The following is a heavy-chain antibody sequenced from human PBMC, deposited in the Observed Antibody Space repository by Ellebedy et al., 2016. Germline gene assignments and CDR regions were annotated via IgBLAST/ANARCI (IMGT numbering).Heavy chain of an antibody. J-gene: IGHJ4*02. CDR1: GYSISSGYY. V-gene: IGHV4-38-2*02. CDR2: IYHSGST. CDR3: AILEEGQYQLLIPH. D-gene: IGHD2-2*01. Sequence: SETLSLXXTVSGYSISSGYYWGWIRQPPGKGLEWIGSIYHSGSTYYNPSLKSRVTISVDTSKNQFSLKLSSVTAADTAVYYCAILEEGQYQLLIPHWGQGTLVTVSS.